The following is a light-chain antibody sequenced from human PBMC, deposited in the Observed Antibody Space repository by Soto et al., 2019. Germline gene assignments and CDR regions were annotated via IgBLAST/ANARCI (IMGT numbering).Light chain of an antibody. CDR2: LGS. CDR3: MQALQTPVT. J-gene: IGKJ4*01. V-gene: IGKV2-28*01. Sequence: DIVKTQSPLSLPVTPGEPASISCRSSQSLLHSNGYNCLDWYLQKPGQSPQLLIYLGSNRASGVPDRFSGSGSGTDFTLKISRVEAEDVGAYYCMQALQTPVTFGGGTKVEIK. CDR1: QSLLHSNGYNC.